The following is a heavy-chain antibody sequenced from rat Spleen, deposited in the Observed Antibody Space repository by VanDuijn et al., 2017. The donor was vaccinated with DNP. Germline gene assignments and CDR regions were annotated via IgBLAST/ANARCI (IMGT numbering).Heavy chain of an antibody. CDR3: ARQVWAFDY. CDR2: ISYDGSST. D-gene: IGHD1-7*01. Sequence: EVQLVESGGGLVQPGGSLKLSCAASGFTLTNYGMAWVRQAPTKGLEWVATISYDGSSTYYRDSVKGRFTISRENAKSTLYLQMDSLRSEDTATYYCARQVWAFDYWGQGVMVTVSS. J-gene: IGHJ2*01. V-gene: IGHV5-29*01. CDR1: GFTLTNYG.